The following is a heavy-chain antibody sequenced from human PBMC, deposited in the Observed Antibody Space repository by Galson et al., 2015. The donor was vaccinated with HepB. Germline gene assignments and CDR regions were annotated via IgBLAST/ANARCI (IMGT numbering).Heavy chain of an antibody. CDR3: AKDSSDATTSVHTALGY. Sequence: SLRLSCAASGFTFDDYTMHWVRQAPGKGLEWVSLISWDGGSTYYADSVKGRFTISRDNSKNSLYLQMNSLRTEDTALYYCAKDSSDATTSVHTALGYWGQGTLVTVSS. J-gene: IGHJ4*02. D-gene: IGHD5-18*01. CDR2: ISWDGGST. V-gene: IGHV3-43*01. CDR1: GFTFDDYT.